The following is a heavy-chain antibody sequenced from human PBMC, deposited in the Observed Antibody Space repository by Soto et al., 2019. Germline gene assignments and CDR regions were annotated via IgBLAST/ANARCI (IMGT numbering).Heavy chain of an antibody. CDR2: INTYNGKT. D-gene: IGHD3-16*01. CDR3: AMVDVYVTPSPQDV. CDR1: GYIFTSYG. V-gene: IGHV1-18*01. Sequence: VQLVQSGAEVKNPGASVKVSCKTSGYIFTSYGIGWARQAPGQGLEWMGWINTYNGKTNYAQNLQGRVTLTTDTSTSTAYMDLRSLRSNDTAIYYCAMVDVYVTPSPQDVWGQGTTVTVSS. J-gene: IGHJ6*02.